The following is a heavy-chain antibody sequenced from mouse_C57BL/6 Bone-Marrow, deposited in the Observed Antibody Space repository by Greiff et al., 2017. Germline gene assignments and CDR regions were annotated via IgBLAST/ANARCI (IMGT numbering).Heavy chain of an antibody. Sequence: EVQVVESGGGLVKPGGSLKLSCAASGFTFSSYAMSWVRQTPEKRLEWVATISDGGSYTSYPDNVKGRFTISRDNAKNNLYLQMSHLKSEDTAMYYCARARLRYWYFDVWGTGTTVTVSS. CDR3: ARARLRYWYFDV. J-gene: IGHJ1*03. CDR2: ISDGGSYT. D-gene: IGHD2-4*01. V-gene: IGHV5-4*01. CDR1: GFTFSSYA.